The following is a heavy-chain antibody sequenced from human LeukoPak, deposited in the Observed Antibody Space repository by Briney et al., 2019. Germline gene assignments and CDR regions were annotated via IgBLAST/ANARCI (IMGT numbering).Heavy chain of an antibody. V-gene: IGHV3-30*18. CDR3: AKEGDGDPRMDV. CDR1: GFTFSSYG. D-gene: IGHD4-17*01. Sequence: PGGSLRLSCAASGFTFSSYGMHWVRQAPGKGLEGVAVISYDGSNKYYADSVKGRFTISRDNSKNTLHLQMNSLRAEDTAVYYCAKEGDGDPRMDVWGQGTTVTVSS. J-gene: IGHJ6*02. CDR2: ISYDGSNK.